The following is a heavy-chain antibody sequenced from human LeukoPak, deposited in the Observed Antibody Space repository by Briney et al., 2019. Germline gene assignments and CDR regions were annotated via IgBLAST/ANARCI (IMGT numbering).Heavy chain of an antibody. V-gene: IGHV1-2*02. Sequence: ASVKVSCKASGYTFTGYYMHWVRQAPGQGLEWMGWINPNSGGTNYAQKFQGRVTMTRDTSISTAYMELSRLRSDDTAVYYCAREGGNDSSGYYGDYWGQGTLVTVSS. CDR1: GYTFTGYY. CDR3: AREGGNDSSGYYGDY. J-gene: IGHJ4*02. CDR2: INPNSGGT. D-gene: IGHD3-22*01.